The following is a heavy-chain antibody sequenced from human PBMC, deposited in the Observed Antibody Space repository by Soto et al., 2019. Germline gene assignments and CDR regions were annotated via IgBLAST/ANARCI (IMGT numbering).Heavy chain of an antibody. D-gene: IGHD2-15*01. CDR1: GGSISSGGYY. CDR2: IYYSGST. J-gene: IGHJ4*02. CDR3: ARVAQEVSGGNIDD. Sequence: SETLSLTCTVSGGSISSGGYYWSWIRQHPGKGLEWIGYIYYSGSTYYNPSLKSRVTISVDTSKNQFSLKLSSVTAADTAVYYCARVAQEVSGGNIDDCGQGSLVTVSS. V-gene: IGHV4-31*03.